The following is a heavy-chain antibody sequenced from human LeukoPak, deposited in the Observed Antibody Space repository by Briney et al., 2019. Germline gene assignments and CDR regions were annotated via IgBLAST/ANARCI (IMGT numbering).Heavy chain of an antibody. CDR1: GFTFSSYW. J-gene: IGHJ2*01. V-gene: IGHV3-74*01. CDR3: ARDRRRTPSSSDWYFDL. CDR2: INSDGSST. D-gene: IGHD6-19*01. Sequence: GGSLRLSCAASGFTFSSYWMHWVRQAPGKGLVWVSRINSDGSSTSYADSVKGRFTISRDNAKNTLYLQMNSLRAEDTAVYYCARDRRRTPSSSDWYFDLWGRGTLVTVSS.